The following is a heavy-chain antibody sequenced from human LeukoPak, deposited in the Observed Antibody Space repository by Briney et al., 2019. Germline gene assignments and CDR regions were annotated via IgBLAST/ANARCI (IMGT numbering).Heavy chain of an antibody. CDR2: ISAYNGNT. CDR1: GYTFTSYG. CDR3: ARGYYDSSGKYRGEYYFDY. V-gene: IGHV1-18*01. D-gene: IGHD3-22*01. J-gene: IGHJ4*02. Sequence: ASVKVSCKASGYTFTSYGISWVRQAPGQGLEWMGWISAYNGNTNYAQKLQGRVTMTTDTSTSTAYMELRSLRSDDTAVYYCARGYYDSSGKYRGEYYFDYWGQGTLVTVSS.